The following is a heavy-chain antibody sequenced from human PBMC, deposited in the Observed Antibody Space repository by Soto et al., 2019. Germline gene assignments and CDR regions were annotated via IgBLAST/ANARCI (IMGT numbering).Heavy chain of an antibody. J-gene: IGHJ4*02. Sequence: GASVKVSCKASGYTFTSYAMHWVRQAPGQRLEWMGWINAGNGNTEYSQKFQGRVTITRDTSASTAYMELSSLRSEDTAVYYCARGYCSSTSCYPIFDYWGQGTLVTVSS. V-gene: IGHV1-3*01. CDR2: INAGNGNT. CDR3: ARGYCSSTSCYPIFDY. CDR1: GYTFTSYA. D-gene: IGHD2-2*01.